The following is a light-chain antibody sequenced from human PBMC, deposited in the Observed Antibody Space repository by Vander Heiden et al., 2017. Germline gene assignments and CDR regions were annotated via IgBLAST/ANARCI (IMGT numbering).Light chain of an antibody. CDR1: QSISIY. V-gene: IGKV1-39*01. Sequence: DIPMTPSPSSLSASVGDRVTITCRASQSISIYLNWYQQKPGEAPKLLIYAASSLQSGVPSRFSGSGSGTDFTLTISSPQPEDFASYYCQQSYSSPWTFGQGTKVEIK. CDR3: QQSYSSPWT. J-gene: IGKJ1*01. CDR2: AAS.